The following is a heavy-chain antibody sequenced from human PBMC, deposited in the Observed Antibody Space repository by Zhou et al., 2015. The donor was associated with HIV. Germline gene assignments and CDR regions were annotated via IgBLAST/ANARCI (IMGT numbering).Heavy chain of an antibody. CDR3: ARGSEQQLGRYYFDY. D-gene: IGHD6-13*01. Sequence: QVQLVQSGAEVKKPGSSVKVSCKASGGTFSNYGISWVRQAPGQGLEWMGWVSVYSGNTNYAQKLQGRVTMTTDTSTNTAYMELRTLRSDDTAVYYCARGSEQQLGRYYFDYWGQGTLVTVSS. CDR2: VSVYSGNT. CDR1: GGTFSNYG. V-gene: IGHV1-18*01. J-gene: IGHJ4*02.